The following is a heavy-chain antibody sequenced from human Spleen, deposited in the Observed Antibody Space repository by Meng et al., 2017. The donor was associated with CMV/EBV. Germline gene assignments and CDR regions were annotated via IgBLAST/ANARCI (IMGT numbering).Heavy chain of an antibody. Sequence: GGSLRLSCGASGFTFRSYAIHWVRQAPGKGLEWVAVISYDGSNKYYADSVKGRFTISRDNSKNTLYLQMNSLRAEDTAVYYCARAYSMTTVPNFDYWGQGTLVTVSS. CDR1: GFTFRSYA. V-gene: IGHV3-30*04. J-gene: IGHJ4*02. CDR3: ARAYSMTTVPNFDY. CDR2: ISYDGSNK. D-gene: IGHD4-11*01.